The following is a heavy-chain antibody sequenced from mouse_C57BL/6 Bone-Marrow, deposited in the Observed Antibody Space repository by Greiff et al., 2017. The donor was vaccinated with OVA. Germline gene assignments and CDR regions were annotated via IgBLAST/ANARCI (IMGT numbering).Heavy chain of an antibody. Sequence: EVQLVESGPELVKPGASVKIPCKASGYTFTDYNMDWVKQSHGKSLEWIGDINPNNGGTIYNQKFKGKATLTVDKSSSTAYMELRSLTSEDTAVYYCARDGSSSYYYAMDYWGQGTSVTVSS. J-gene: IGHJ4*01. CDR2: INPNNGGT. D-gene: IGHD1-1*01. CDR1: GYTFTDYN. CDR3: ARDGSSSYYYAMDY. V-gene: IGHV1-18*01.